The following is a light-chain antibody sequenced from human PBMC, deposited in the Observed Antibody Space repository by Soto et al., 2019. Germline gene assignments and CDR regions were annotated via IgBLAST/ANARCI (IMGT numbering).Light chain of an antibody. V-gene: IGKV3-11*01. J-gene: IGKJ2*01. CDR2: AAS. CDR3: QHHSNWPFT. Sequence: EIVLTQSPATLSLSPGERATLSCRASQSVGSSLAWYQQTPGQAPRLLIYAASNRATGIPAKFSGSESGTDFTLTISSLEPEDFAVYYCQHHSNWPFTFGQGTKLEIK. CDR1: QSVGSS.